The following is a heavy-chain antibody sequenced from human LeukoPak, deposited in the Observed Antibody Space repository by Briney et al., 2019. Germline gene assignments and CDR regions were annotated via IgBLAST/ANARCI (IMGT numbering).Heavy chain of an antibody. Sequence: GGSLRLSCAASGFTFSNAWMSWVRQAPGKGLEWVGRIKSKTDGRTTDYAAPVKGRFTISRDDSKNTLYLQMNSLKTEDTAVYYCTVFRKGYFDYWGQGTLVTVSS. CDR1: GFTFSNAW. V-gene: IGHV3-15*01. CDR3: TVFRKGYFDY. CDR2: IKSKTDGRTT. J-gene: IGHJ4*02. D-gene: IGHD2-21*01.